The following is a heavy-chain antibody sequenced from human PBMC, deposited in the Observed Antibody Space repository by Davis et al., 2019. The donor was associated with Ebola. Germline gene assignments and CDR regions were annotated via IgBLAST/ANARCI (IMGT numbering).Heavy chain of an antibody. Sequence: PGGSLRLSCTVSGGSITTYYWNWIRQPAGKGLEWIGLIYTNGRTSYNPSLKRRVAMSVDTSKNEFSLKLSSVTAADTAIYYCARVGMGSMDVWGQGTTVTVSS. CDR3: ARVGMGSMDV. D-gene: IGHD7-27*01. CDR2: IYTNGRT. J-gene: IGHJ6*02. CDR1: GGSITTYY. V-gene: IGHV4-4*07.